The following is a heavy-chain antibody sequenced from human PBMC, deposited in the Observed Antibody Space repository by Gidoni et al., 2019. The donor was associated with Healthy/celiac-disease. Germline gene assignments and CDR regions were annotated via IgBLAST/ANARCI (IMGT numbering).Heavy chain of an antibody. D-gene: IGHD6-13*01. V-gene: IGHV3-7*01. Sequence: EVQLVESGGGLVQPGGSMRLTCEASGFTFSSYWMSWVRQAPGKGLEWVANIKQDGSEKYYVDSVKGRFTISRDNAKNSLYLQMNSLRAEDTAVYYCARADIAAAGLTYYYYGMDVWGQGTTVTVSS. CDR2: IKQDGSEK. CDR1: GFTFSSYW. J-gene: IGHJ6*02. CDR3: ARADIAAAGLTYYYYGMDV.